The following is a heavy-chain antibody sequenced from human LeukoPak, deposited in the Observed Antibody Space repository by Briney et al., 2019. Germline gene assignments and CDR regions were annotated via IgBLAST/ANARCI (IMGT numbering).Heavy chain of an antibody. Sequence: SVKVSCKASGGTFSSYAISWVRQAPGQGREWMGGIIPIFGTANYAQKFQGRVTITTDEATSTAYMELSSLRSEDPAVYYCARALSISFSWFDPWGQGTLVTVSS. CDR1: GGTFSSYA. CDR3: ARALSISFSWFDP. D-gene: IGHD3-3*02. CDR2: IIPIFGTA. J-gene: IGHJ5*02. V-gene: IGHV1-69*05.